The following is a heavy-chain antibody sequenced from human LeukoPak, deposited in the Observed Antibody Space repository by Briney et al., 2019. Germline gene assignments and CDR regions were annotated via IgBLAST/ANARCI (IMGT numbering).Heavy chain of an antibody. D-gene: IGHD3-22*01. V-gene: IGHV3-74*01. CDR1: GFIFSDHW. Sequence: PGGSLRLSCAASGFIFSDHWMHWVRQAPGKGLVWLSRINNDGSSTIYADSVKGRFTFSRDNAENTLFLEMSSLRVEDTAVYYCARYSGYYLSYFDYWGQGTLVTVSS. CDR2: INNDGSST. J-gene: IGHJ4*02. CDR3: ARYSGYYLSYFDY.